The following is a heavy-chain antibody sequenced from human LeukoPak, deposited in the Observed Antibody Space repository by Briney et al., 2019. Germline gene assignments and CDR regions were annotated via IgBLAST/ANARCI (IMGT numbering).Heavy chain of an antibody. CDR3: ARGLWSWWSGRQTTPRAGRYYYMDV. J-gene: IGHJ6*03. CDR2: IYYSGST. Sequence: SETLSLTCTVSGGSISSSSYYWAWIRQPPGKGLEWIGSIYYSGSTNYNPSLKSRVTISVDTSKNQFSLKLSSVTAADTAVYYCARGLWSWWSGRQTTPRAGRYYYMDVWGKGTTVTVSS. D-gene: IGHD3-3*01. CDR1: GGSISSSSYY. V-gene: IGHV4-39*07.